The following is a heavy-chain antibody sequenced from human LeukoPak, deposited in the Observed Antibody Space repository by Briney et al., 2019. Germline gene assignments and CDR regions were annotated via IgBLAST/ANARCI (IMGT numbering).Heavy chain of an antibody. V-gene: IGHV3-9*01. CDR2: ISWNSGSI. CDR1: GFAFDDYA. J-gene: IGHJ4*02. CDR3: AKDMARSGIAAFDY. Sequence: TGGSLRLSCAASGFAFDDYAMHWVRQAPGKGLEWVSGISWNSGSIGYADSVKGRFTISRDNAKNSLYLQMNSLRAEDTALYYCAKDMARSGIAAFDYWGQGTLVTVSS. D-gene: IGHD6-13*01.